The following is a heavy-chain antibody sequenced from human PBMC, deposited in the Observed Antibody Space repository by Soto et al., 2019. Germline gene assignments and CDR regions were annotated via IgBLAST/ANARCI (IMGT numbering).Heavy chain of an antibody. CDR1: GFTFSSYW. D-gene: IGHD2-21*02. CDR3: AREYVESVAYCGGDCYLDFQDY. CDR2: IKQDGSEK. V-gene: IGHV3-7*03. Sequence: PVGSLRLSCAASGFTFSSYWMSWVRQAPGKGLEWVANIKQDGSEKYYVDSVKGRFTISRDNAKNSLYLQMNSLRAEDTAVYYCAREYVESVAYCGGDCYLDFQDYWGQGTLVTVSS. J-gene: IGHJ4*02.